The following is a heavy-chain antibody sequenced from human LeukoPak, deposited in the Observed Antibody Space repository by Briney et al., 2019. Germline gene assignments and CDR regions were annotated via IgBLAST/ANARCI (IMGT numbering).Heavy chain of an antibody. D-gene: IGHD3-16*01. CDR2: INPSDNST. V-gene: IGHV1-46*01. CDR1: RYTFTNYY. J-gene: IGHJ4*02. Sequence: GASVKVSCKASRYTFTNYYIHWVRQAPGQGLEWMAIINPSDNSTNYIQKFQGRDTMTRDMSTSTVYMDLSSLRSEDTAVYYCARDAVWGDWGQGTLVTVSS. CDR3: ARDAVWGD.